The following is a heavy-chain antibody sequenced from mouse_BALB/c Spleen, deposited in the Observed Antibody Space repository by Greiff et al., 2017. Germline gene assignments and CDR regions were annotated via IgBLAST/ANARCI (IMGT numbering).Heavy chain of an antibody. Sequence: EVQVVESGGGLVKPGGSLKLSCAASGFTFSSYAMSWVRQTPEKRLEWVASISSGGSTYYPDSVKGRFTISRDNARNILYLQMSSLRSEDTAMYYCARGRDGRSHWGQGTTLTVSS. V-gene: IGHV5-6-5*01. D-gene: IGHD2-3*01. CDR3: ARGRDGRSH. J-gene: IGHJ2*01. CDR2: ISSGGST. CDR1: GFTFSSYA.